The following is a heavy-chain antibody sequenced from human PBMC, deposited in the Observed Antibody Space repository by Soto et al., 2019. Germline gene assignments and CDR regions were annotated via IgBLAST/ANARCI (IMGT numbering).Heavy chain of an antibody. CDR3: AREGIYYYDSSTSCYIVEAFDI. Sequence: SVKVSCKASGGTFSSYAISWVRQAPGQGLEWMGGIIPIFGTANYAQKFQGRVTITADESTSTAYMELSSLRSEDTAVYYCAREGIYYYDSSTSCYIVEAFDIWGQGTMVTVSS. J-gene: IGHJ3*02. D-gene: IGHD2-2*02. CDR1: GGTFSSYA. V-gene: IGHV1-69*13. CDR2: IIPIFGTA.